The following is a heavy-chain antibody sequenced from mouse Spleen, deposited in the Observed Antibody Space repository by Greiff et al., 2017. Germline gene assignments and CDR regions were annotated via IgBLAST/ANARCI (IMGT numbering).Heavy chain of an antibody. V-gene: IGHV1-64*01. Sequence: QVQLKQPGAELVKPGASVKLSCKASGYTFTSYWMHWVKQRPGQGLEWIGMIHPNSGSTNYNEKFKSKATLTVDKSSSTAYMQLSSLTSEDSAVYYCARFGDGYLVFAYWGQGTLVTVSA. J-gene: IGHJ3*01. CDR1: GYTFTSYW. D-gene: IGHD2-3*01. CDR3: ARFGDGYLVFAY. CDR2: IHPNSGST.